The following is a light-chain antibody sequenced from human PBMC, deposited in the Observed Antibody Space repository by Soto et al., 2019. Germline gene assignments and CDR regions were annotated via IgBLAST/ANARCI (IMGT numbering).Light chain of an antibody. CDR3: QQYSSSRT. CDR2: AGS. V-gene: IGKV3-20*01. Sequence: EIVLTQSPGTLSLSPGERATLSCRASQSVSNNYLAWYQQKPGQAPRLLIYAGSSRATGIPVRFSGSGSETDFTLTITRLEPEDFAVYYCQQYSSSRTFGQGTKVDI. CDR1: QSVSNNY. J-gene: IGKJ1*01.